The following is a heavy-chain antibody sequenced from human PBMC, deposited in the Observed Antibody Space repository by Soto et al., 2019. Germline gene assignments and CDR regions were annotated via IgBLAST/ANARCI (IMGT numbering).Heavy chain of an antibody. CDR3: ARGGSSFTIFGVVQHGMDV. V-gene: IGHV1-2*02. CDR1: GYTFTGYY. Sequence: ASGMVPCKACGYTFTGYYMHWVRQSPGQRREWMGWINPNRGGKNYAQKFQGRVTMTRHKSISTAYMELSRLRSDDTAVYYRARGGSSFTIFGVVQHGMDVWGQGTTVPVSS. J-gene: IGHJ6*02. D-gene: IGHD3-3*01. CDR2: INPNRGGK.